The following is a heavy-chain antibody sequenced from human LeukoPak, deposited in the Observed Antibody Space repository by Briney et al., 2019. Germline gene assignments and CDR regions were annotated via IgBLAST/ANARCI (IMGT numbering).Heavy chain of an antibody. CDR1: GGSFSGYY. D-gene: IGHD3-10*01. CDR2: INHSGST. V-gene: IGHV4-34*01. CDR3: ARRAYYYGSGSYGMDV. J-gene: IGHJ6*04. Sequence: SETLSLTCAVYGGSFSGYYWSWIRQPPGKGLEWIGEINHSGSTNYNPSLESRVTISVDTSKNQFSLKLSSVTAADTAVYYCARRAYYYGSGSYGMDVWGKGTTVTVSS.